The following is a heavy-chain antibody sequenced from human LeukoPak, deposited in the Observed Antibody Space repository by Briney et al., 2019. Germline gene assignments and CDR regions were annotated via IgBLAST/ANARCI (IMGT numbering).Heavy chain of an antibody. J-gene: IGHJ6*02. V-gene: IGHV1-2*02. CDR1: GYTFTDYY. CDR3: ARTPVVVIRGVIEDGMDV. Sequence: ASVKVSCKPSGYTFTDYYLHWVRQAPGQGLEWMGWIDPNTGRTVYAQDFQGRLTLTRDTSVRTTYMDLRGLGSDDTAVYYCARTPVVVIRGVIEDGMDVWGQGTTVTVSS. CDR2: IDPNTGRT. D-gene: IGHD3-10*01.